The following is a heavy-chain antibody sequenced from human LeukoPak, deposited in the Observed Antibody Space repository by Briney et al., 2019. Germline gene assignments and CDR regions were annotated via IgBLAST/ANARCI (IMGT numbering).Heavy chain of an antibody. CDR1: GYTFTGYY. V-gene: IGHV1-2*06. CDR3: ARGRIAAAGIFDY. J-gene: IGHJ4*02. CDR2: INPNSGGT. D-gene: IGHD6-13*01. Sequence: ASVKVSCKASGYTFTGYYMHWVRQAPGQGLEWMGRINPNSGGTNYVQKFQGRVTMTRDTSISTAYMELSRLRSDDTAVYYCARGRIAAAGIFDYWGQGTLVTVSS.